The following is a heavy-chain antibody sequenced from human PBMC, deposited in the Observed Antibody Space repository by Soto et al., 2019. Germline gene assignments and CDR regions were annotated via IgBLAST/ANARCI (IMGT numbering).Heavy chain of an antibody. CDR3: TRMLGYNNGWYVYF. Sequence: GGSLRLSCAASGFTFSDYYMSWISQAPGRGLEWVSYISATAGTIYYADSVKGRFTISRDNANSSLYLQMNNLRAEDTAIYYCTRMLGYNNGWYVYFWAQGTLVTVSS. CDR1: GFTFSDYY. CDR2: ISATAGTI. V-gene: IGHV3-11*01. D-gene: IGHD6-19*01. J-gene: IGHJ4*02.